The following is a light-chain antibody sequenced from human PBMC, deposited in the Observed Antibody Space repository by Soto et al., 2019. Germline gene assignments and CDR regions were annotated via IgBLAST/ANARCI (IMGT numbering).Light chain of an antibody. Sequence: EMVMTQFPGTLSFSPGEIATLSCSASQSVSSSYLAWYQQKPGQAPRLLIYGASSRATGIPDRFSGSGSGTDFTLTISRLEPEDFAVYYCQQYGSSRGTFGQGTKVDIK. V-gene: IGKV3-20*01. CDR1: QSVSSSY. J-gene: IGKJ1*01. CDR2: GAS. CDR3: QQYGSSRGT.